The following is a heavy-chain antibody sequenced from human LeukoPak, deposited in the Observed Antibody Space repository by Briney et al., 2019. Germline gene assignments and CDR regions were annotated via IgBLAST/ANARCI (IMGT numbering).Heavy chain of an antibody. CDR1: GGSFSGYY. CDR2: ISHSGSS. CDR3: ARGKYQLPYYYYYMDV. V-gene: IGHV4-34*01. J-gene: IGHJ6*03. Sequence: SETLSLTCAVYGGSFSGYYWSWIRQPPGKGLEWIGEISHSGSSNSNPSLKSRVTMSADMSKNQFSLKLSSVTAADTAAYYCARGKYQLPYYYYYMDVRGKGTTVTVSS. D-gene: IGHD2-2*01.